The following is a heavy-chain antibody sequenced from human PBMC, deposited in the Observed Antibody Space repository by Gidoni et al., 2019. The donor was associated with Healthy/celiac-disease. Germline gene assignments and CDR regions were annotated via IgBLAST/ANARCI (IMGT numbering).Heavy chain of an antibody. D-gene: IGHD6-13*01. Sequence: VQLVESGGGVVQPGRSLRLSCAASGFTFRSYAMHGVRQAPGKGLEWVAVITYDGSNKYYADSVKGRFTISRDNSKNTLYLQMNSLRAEDTAVYYCARDGLAAAATQNWFDPWGQGTLVTVSS. CDR3: ARDGLAAAATQNWFDP. J-gene: IGHJ5*02. CDR1: GFTFRSYA. CDR2: ITYDGSNK. V-gene: IGHV3-30-3*01.